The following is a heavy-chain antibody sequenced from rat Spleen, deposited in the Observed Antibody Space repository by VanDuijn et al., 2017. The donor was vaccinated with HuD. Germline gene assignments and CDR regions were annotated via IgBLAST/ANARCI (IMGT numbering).Heavy chain of an antibody. D-gene: IGHD1-2*01. J-gene: IGHJ3*01. V-gene: IGHV5-20*01. Sequence: EVQLVESGGGLVQPGRSLKLSCAASGFTFSDYYMAWVRQAPTKGLEWVATLSSDGGRTFYRDSVKGRFTISRDNAKSTLYLQMDSLRSEDTATYYCTTGPIYYYSSYIHWFAYWGQGTLVTVSS. CDR1: GFTFSDYY. CDR3: TTGPIYYYSSYIHWFAY. CDR2: LSSDGGRT.